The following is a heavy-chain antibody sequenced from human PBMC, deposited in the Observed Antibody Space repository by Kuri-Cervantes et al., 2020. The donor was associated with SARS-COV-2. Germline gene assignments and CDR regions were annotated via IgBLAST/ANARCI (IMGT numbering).Heavy chain of an antibody. CDR1: GFTFSSYS. Sequence: GESLKISCAASGFTFSSYSMNWVRQAPGKGLEWVSSISSSSSYIYYADSVKGRFTISRDNAKNSLYLQMNSLRAEDTAVYYCARETVVVPAAPPSYFDYWGQGTLVTVSS. CDR3: ARETVVVPAAPPSYFDY. CDR2: ISSSSSYI. J-gene: IGHJ4*02. D-gene: IGHD2-2*01. V-gene: IGHV3-21*01.